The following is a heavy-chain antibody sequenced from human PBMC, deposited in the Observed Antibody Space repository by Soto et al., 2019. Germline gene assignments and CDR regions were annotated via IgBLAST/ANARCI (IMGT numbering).Heavy chain of an antibody. V-gene: IGHV3-11*01. J-gene: IGHJ4*02. CDR2: ISSSGSII. D-gene: IGHD3-22*01. CDR1: EFTFSDYY. CDR3: ARDQGYYDSSGYFDF. Sequence: GGSLRLSCAASEFTFSDYYMSWIRQAPGKGLEWVSYISSSGSIIYYADSVKGRFTISRDNAKNLLYLRMNTLRAEDTAVYYCARDQGYYDSSGYFDFWGQGTLVTVSS.